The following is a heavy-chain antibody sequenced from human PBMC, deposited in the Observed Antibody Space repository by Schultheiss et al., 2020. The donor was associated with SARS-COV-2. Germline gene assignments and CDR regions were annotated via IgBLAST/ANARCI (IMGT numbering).Heavy chain of an antibody. CDR1: GGSVSSGSYY. D-gene: IGHD6-13*01. CDR2: IYTSGST. J-gene: IGHJ6*03. V-gene: IGHV4-61*10. Sequence: SETLSLTCTVPGGSVSSGSYYWSWIRQPAGKGLEWIGRIYTSGSTNYNPSLNSRITVSTDASANQFSLKLSSVTAADTAVYYCARGRGSSSHYYYYYMDVWGKGTAVTVSS. CDR3: ARGRGSSSHYYYYYMDV.